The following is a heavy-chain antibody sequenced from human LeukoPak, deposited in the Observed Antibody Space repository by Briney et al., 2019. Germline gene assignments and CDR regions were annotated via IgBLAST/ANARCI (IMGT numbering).Heavy chain of an antibody. CDR1: GGSFSGYY. V-gene: IGHV4-34*01. D-gene: IGHD4-17*01. CDR2: INHSGST. Sequence: SETLSLTCAVYGGSFSGYYWSWIRQPPGKGLEWIGEINHSGSTNYNPSLKSRVTISVDTSKNQFSLKLSSVTAADTAVYYCARDGKDYGDSTGAFDIWGQGTMVTVSS. J-gene: IGHJ3*02. CDR3: ARDGKDYGDSTGAFDI.